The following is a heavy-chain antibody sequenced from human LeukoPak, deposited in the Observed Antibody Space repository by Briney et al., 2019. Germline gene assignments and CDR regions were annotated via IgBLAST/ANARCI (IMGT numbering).Heavy chain of an antibody. Sequence: ASVKVSCKASGYTFTSYGISWVRQAPGQGLEWMGWISAYNGNTNYAQKLQGRVTMTTDTSTSTAYMELRSLRFDDTAVYYCARLPVPRNAYGDYYFDYWGQGTLVTVSS. J-gene: IGHJ4*02. CDR2: ISAYNGNT. CDR1: GYTFTSYG. CDR3: ARLPVPRNAYGDYYFDY. D-gene: IGHD4-17*01. V-gene: IGHV1-18*01.